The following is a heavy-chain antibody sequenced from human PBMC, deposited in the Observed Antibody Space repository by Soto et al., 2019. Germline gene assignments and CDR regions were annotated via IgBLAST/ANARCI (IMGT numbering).Heavy chain of an antibody. J-gene: IGHJ6*02. Sequence: SETLSLTCTVSGGSISSGGYYWSWIRQHPGKGLEWIGYIYYSGSTYYNPSLKSRVTISVDTSKNQFSLKLSSVTAADTAVYYCARVVGTMVRGVTPTDHYYYGMDVWGQGTTVTVSS. CDR3: ARVVGTMVRGVTPTDHYYYGMDV. CDR2: IYYSGST. CDR1: GGSISSGGYY. V-gene: IGHV4-31*03. D-gene: IGHD3-10*01.